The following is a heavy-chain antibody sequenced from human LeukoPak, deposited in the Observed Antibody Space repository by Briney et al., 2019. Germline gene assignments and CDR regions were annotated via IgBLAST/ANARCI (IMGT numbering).Heavy chain of an antibody. D-gene: IGHD6-13*01. V-gene: IGHV1-18*01. CDR2: ISAYNGNT. Sequence: ASVKVSCKASGYTFTSYGISWVRQAPGQGLEWMGWISAYNGNTNYAQKLQGRVTMTTDTSTSTAYMELRSLRSDDTAVYYCASLRAAAGLNDAFDIWGRGTMVPVSS. CDR3: ASLRAAAGLNDAFDI. J-gene: IGHJ3*02. CDR1: GYTFTSYG.